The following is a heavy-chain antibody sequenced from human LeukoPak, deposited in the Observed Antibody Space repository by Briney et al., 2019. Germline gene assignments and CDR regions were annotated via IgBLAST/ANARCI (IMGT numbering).Heavy chain of an antibody. CDR3: ARARFFDPEYFFDY. D-gene: IGHD3-9*01. J-gene: IGHJ4*02. CDR1: GASMRRVPHY. V-gene: IGHV4-31*03. Sequence: PSQTLSLTCSVSGASMRRVPHYWSWIRQHPGEGLEWIGYICYNGNTYYTPSLTSRVTISLDTSKSQFSRRLTSVTTADTAVYYGARARFFDPEYFFDYWGEGTLVTVSS. CDR2: ICYNGNT.